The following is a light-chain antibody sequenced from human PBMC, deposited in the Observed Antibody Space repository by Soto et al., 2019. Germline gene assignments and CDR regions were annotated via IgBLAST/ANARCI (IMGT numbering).Light chain of an antibody. CDR3: HSYDSSNVV. CDR2: EDN. CDR1: SGSIASNY. J-gene: IGLJ2*01. Sequence: NFMLTQPHSVSESPGKTVTISCTRSSGSIASNYVQWYQQRPGSAPTTVIYEDNHRPSGVPDRFSGSIDSSSNSASLTISGLKTEDEADYYCHSYDSSNVVFGGGTKLTVL. V-gene: IGLV6-57*04.